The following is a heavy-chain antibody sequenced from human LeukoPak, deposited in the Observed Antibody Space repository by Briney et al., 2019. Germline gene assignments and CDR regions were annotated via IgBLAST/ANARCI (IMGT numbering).Heavy chain of an antibody. D-gene: IGHD2-21*01. CDR3: ARDDSTYGFDP. CDR2: IFPSGRI. J-gene: IGHJ5*02. CDR1: RGSFCGYY. V-gene: IGHV4-34*09. Sequence: PPEALSLSPAVHRGSFCGYYWSWICPAPGKRLEWIWEIFPSGRISYNPSLTSRVTISVDTSKNQFSLKLSSVTAADSAVYYCARDDSTYGFDPWGQGTLVTVSS.